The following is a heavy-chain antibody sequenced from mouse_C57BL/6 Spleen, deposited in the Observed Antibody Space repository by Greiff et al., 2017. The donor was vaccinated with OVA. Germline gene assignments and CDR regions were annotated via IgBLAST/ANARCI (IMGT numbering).Heavy chain of an antibody. CDR3: ARENDHDGYYFDY. CDR1: GFTFSSYA. CDR2: ISDGGSYT. V-gene: IGHV5-4*01. D-gene: IGHD2-4*01. Sequence: EVQGVESGGGLVKPGGSLKLSCAASGFTFSSYAMSWVRQTPEKRLEWVATISDGGSYTYYPDNVKGRFTISRDNAKNNLYLQMSHLKAEDTAMYYCARENDHDGYYFDYWGQGTTLTVSS. J-gene: IGHJ2*01.